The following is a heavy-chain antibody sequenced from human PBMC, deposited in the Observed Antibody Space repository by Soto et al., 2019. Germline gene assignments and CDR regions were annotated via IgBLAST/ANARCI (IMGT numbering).Heavy chain of an antibody. Sequence: SVKVSCKASGGTFSSYAISWVRQAPGQGLEWMGGIIPIFGTANYAQKFQGRVTITADESTSTAYMELSSLRSEDTAVYYCARSLCGSNARLYYYYYYGMDVWGQGTTVTVSS. CDR3: ARSLCGSNARLYYYYYYGMDV. D-gene: IGHD3-10*02. J-gene: IGHJ6*02. V-gene: IGHV1-69*13. CDR2: IIPIFGTA. CDR1: GGTFSSYA.